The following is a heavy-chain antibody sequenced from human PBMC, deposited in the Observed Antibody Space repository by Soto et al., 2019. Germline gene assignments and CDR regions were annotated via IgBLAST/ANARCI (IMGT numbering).Heavy chain of an antibody. CDR1: GYTFTSYD. Sequence: ASVKVSCKASGYTFTSYDINWVRQATGQGLEWMGWMNPNSGNTGYAQKFQGRVTMTRNTSISTAYMELSSLRSEDTAVYYCARGGIVVAGQNWFDPWGQGTLVTVSS. V-gene: IGHV1-8*01. CDR2: MNPNSGNT. J-gene: IGHJ5*02. D-gene: IGHD6-19*01. CDR3: ARGGIVVAGQNWFDP.